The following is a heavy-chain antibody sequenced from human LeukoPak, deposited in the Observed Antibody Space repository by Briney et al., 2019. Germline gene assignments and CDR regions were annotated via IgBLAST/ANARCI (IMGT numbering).Heavy chain of an antibody. CDR2: IIPIFGTA. D-gene: IGHD2/OR15-2a*01. CDR1: GGTFSSYA. V-gene: IGHV1-69*13. J-gene: IGHJ4*02. CDR3: ARDINRGGRFDY. Sequence: ASVKVSCKASGGTFSSYAISWVRQAPGQGLEWMGGIIPIFGTANYAQKFQGRVTITADESTSTAYMELSSLRSGDTAVYYCARDINRGGRFDYWGQGTLVTVSS.